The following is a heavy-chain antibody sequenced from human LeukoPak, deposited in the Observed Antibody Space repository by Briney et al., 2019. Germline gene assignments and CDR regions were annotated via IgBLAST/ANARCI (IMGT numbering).Heavy chain of an antibody. CDR3: ARDTRETPFDY. Sequence: PGGSLTLSCAASGFTFSSYGMHWVRQAPGKGLEWVAVIWYDGSNKYYADSVKGRFTIPRDNSKNTLYLQMNSLRAEDTAVYYCARDTRETPFDYWGQGTLVTVFS. V-gene: IGHV3-33*01. J-gene: IGHJ4*02. CDR1: GFTFSSYG. D-gene: IGHD5-24*01. CDR2: IWYDGSNK.